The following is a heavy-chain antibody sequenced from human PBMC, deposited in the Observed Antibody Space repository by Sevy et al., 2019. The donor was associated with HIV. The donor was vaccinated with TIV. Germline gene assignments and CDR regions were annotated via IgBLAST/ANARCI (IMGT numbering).Heavy chain of an antibody. D-gene: IGHD3-22*01. CDR1: GYTFTSYG. CDR2: ISAYNGNT. V-gene: IGHV1-18*01. J-gene: IGHJ3*02. CDR3: ASPFRNYYDSSGYYSNAFDI. Sequence: ASVKVSCKASGYTFTSYGISWVRQAPGQGLEWMGWISAYNGNTNYAQKLQGRVTMTTDTSTSTASMELRSLRSDDTAVYYCASPFRNYYDSSGYYSNAFDIWGQGTMVTVSS.